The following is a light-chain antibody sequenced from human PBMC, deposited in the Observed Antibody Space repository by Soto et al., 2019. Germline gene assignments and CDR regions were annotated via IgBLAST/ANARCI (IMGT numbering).Light chain of an antibody. CDR2: DVR. Sequence: QSVLTQPASVSGSPGQAITISCTGTSSDVGGYNYISWYKQHPGKAPKFIIYDVRNRPSGVSNRFSGSRSGNTASLTISGLQAEDEADYYCSSYTSSNPVIVGGGTKLTVL. CDR1: SSDVGGYNY. V-gene: IGLV2-14*03. CDR3: SSYTSSNPVI. J-gene: IGLJ2*01.